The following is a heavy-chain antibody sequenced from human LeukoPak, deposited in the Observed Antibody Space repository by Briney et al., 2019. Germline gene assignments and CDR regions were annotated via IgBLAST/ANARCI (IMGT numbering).Heavy chain of an antibody. CDR3: AREVRYCSSTSCYAYYFDY. V-gene: IGHV1-8*01. Sequence: GASVKVFCKASGYTFTSYDINWVRQATGQGLEWMGWMNPNSGNTGYAQKFQGRVTMTRNTSISTAYMELSSLRSEDTAVYYCAREVRYCSSTSCYAYYFDYWGQGTLVTVSS. CDR1: GYTFTSYD. J-gene: IGHJ4*02. D-gene: IGHD2-2*01. CDR2: MNPNSGNT.